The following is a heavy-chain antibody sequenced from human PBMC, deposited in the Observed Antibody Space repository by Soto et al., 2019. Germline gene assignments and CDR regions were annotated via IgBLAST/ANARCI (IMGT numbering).Heavy chain of an antibody. J-gene: IGHJ6*02. V-gene: IGHV3-21*01. CDR1: GFIFSSYA. Sequence: GGSLRLSCAASGFIFSSYAMSWVRQAPGKGLEWVSSISSSGRYIYYADSVKGRFTISRDNARNSLYLQMTSLRTEDTAMYYCARGRSGTQYYSPMDVWGQGTTVTVSS. CDR3: ARGRSGTQYYSPMDV. CDR2: ISSSGRYI. D-gene: IGHD4-4*01.